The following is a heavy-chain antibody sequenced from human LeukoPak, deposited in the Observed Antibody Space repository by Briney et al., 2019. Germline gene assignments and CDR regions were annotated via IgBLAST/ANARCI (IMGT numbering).Heavy chain of an antibody. Sequence: ASVQVSCQASGGTFSSYAIRWVRPATGQGLEWMGWIIPIFGTAKYAQKFQGRVKITADKSTSTAYMKLSSLRSEDTAVYYCARDAYGGYSIDVWGKGTTVTVSS. J-gene: IGHJ6*04. CDR2: IIPIFGTA. CDR3: ARDAYGGYSIDV. D-gene: IGHD4/OR15-4a*01. CDR1: GGTFSSYA. V-gene: IGHV1-69*06.